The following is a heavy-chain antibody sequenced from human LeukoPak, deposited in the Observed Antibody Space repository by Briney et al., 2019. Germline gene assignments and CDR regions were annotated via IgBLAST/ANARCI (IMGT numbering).Heavy chain of an antibody. D-gene: IGHD2-15*01. CDR1: GYTFTGYY. CDR3: ARGPGYCSGGSCKDEVGYYYYYYYMDV. J-gene: IGHJ6*03. Sequence: GASVKVSCKASGYTFTGYYMHWVRQAPGQGLEWMGRINPNSGGTNYAQKFQGRVTMTRDTSISTAYMELSRLRSDDTAVYYCARGPGYCSGGSCKDEVGYYYYYYYMDVSGKGTTVTVSS. V-gene: IGHV1-2*06. CDR2: INPNSGGT.